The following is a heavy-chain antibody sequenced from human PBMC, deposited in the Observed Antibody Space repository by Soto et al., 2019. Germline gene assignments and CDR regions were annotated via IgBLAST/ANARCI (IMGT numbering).Heavy chain of an antibody. CDR1: GYSFITYS. CDR3: ARVNGM. J-gene: IGHJ6*01. Sequence: ASVNCYCKSAGYSFITYSMHWVRQAPGQGLEWMGWINGANGNTRYSQKFKDRVSISRDTPASTGYMELSSLRSEDTAVYYCARVNGM. CDR2: INGANGNT. V-gene: IGHV1-3*01.